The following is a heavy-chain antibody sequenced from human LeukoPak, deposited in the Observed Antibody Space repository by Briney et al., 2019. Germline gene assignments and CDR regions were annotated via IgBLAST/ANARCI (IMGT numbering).Heavy chain of an antibody. J-gene: IGHJ4*02. V-gene: IGHV4-34*01. D-gene: IGHD6-19*01. CDR1: GGPFSGYY. Sequence: SETLSLTCAVYGGPFSGYYWSWIRQPPGKGLEWIGEINHSGSTNYNPSLKSRVTISVDTSKNQFSLKLSSVTAADTAVCYCARVRGWFGPDYWGQGTLVTVSS. CDR2: INHSGST. CDR3: ARVRGWFGPDY.